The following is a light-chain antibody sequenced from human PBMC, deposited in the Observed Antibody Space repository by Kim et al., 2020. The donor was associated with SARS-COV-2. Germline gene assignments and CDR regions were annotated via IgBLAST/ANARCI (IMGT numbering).Light chain of an antibody. CDR2: LNSDGSH. Sequence: ASVKLTCTLSSGHSSSAIAWHQQQPEKGPRYLMKLNSDGSHSKGDGIPDRFSGSSSGAERYLTISSLQSEDEADYYCQTWGTGIWVFGGGTQLTVL. V-gene: IGLV4-69*01. CDR3: QTWGTGIWV. CDR1: SGHSSSA. J-gene: IGLJ3*02.